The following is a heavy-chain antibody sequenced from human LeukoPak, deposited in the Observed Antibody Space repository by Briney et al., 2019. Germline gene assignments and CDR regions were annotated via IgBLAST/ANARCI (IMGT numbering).Heavy chain of an antibody. CDR2: IYTSGST. Sequence: PSETLSLTCTVSGGSISSYYWSWIRQPAGKGLEWIGRIYTSGSTNYNPSLKSRVTMSVDTSKNQFSLKLSSVTAADTAVYYCARAIEVVTATHGAFDIWGQGTMVTVSS. D-gene: IGHD2-21*02. V-gene: IGHV4-4*07. CDR1: GGSISSYY. CDR3: ARAIEVVTATHGAFDI. J-gene: IGHJ3*02.